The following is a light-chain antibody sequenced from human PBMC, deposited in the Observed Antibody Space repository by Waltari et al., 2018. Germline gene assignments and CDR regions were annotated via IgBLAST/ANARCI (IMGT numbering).Light chain of an antibody. CDR2: TND. CDR1: TSNLEVNT. CDR3: ATWDDRLNGWV. V-gene: IGLV1-44*01. J-gene: IGLJ3*02. Sequence: QSVLTQPPSASGTPGQRVTISCSGSTSNLEVNTVNWYQHLPGSAPKLLIYTNDQRPSGVPDRFSGAKSGTSASLAISGLQSDDEGHYYCATWDDRLNGWVFGGGTKLTVL.